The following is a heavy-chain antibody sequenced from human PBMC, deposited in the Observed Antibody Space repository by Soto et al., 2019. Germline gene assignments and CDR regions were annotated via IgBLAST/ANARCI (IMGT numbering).Heavy chain of an antibody. CDR3: AIDSDYDFWSGYFLLGAFDI. V-gene: IGHV5-10-1*01. CDR2: IDPSDSYT. D-gene: IGHD3-3*01. CDR1: GYSFTSYW. Sequence: GESLKISCKGSGYSFTSYWISWVRQMPGKGLEWMGRIDPSDSYTNYSPSFQGHVTISADKSISTAYLQWSSLKASDTAMYYCAIDSDYDFWSGYFLLGAFDIWGQGTMVTVSS. J-gene: IGHJ3*02.